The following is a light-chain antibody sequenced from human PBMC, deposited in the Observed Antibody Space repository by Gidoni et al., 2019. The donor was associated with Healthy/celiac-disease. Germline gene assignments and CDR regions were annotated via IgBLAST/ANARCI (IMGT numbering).Light chain of an antibody. CDR2: WAS. J-gene: IGKJ4*01. Sequence: DIVLTQSPDSLAVSLGERATIKCKSSKSVLYSSNNKNYLAWYQQKPGQPPKMLIYWASTRESGVPDRFSGSGSGTDVTLTISSLQAEDVAVYYCQQYYSTPLTFGGGTKVEIK. CDR1: KSVLYSSNNKNY. V-gene: IGKV4-1*01. CDR3: QQYYSTPLT.